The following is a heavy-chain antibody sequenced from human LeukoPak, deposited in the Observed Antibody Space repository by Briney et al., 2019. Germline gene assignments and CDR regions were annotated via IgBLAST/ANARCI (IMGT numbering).Heavy chain of an antibody. Sequence: GGSLRLSCAASGFTFSSYSMNWVRQAPGKGLEWVSSISSSSSYIYYADSVKGRFTISRDNAKNSLYLQMNSLRAEDTAVYYCARGSGSYYGFDYWGQGTLVTVSS. D-gene: IGHD1-26*01. CDR3: ARGSGSYYGFDY. CDR1: GFTFSSYS. V-gene: IGHV3-21*01. CDR2: ISSSSSYI. J-gene: IGHJ4*02.